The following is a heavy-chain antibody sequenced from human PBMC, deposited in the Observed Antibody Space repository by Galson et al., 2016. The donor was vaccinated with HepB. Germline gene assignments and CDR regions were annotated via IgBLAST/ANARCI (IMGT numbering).Heavy chain of an antibody. V-gene: IGHV3-23*01. CDR2: IDDSGDHI. Sequence: SLRLSCAVSGLMYTHYAMNWVRQAPGNGLEWVSIIDDSGDHIYYAESVKGRFTISRDKATNTLYLQMNSLRAEDTALYYCARDRGYRALDLWGQGTTVTVSS. CDR3: ARDRGYRALDL. D-gene: IGHD3-10*01. J-gene: IGHJ3*01. CDR1: GLMYTHYA.